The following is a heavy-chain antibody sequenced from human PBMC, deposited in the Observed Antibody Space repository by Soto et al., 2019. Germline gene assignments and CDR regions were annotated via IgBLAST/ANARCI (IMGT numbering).Heavy chain of an antibody. V-gene: IGHV1-2*02. Sequence: ASLKVSCKASGYTFTGYYMHWVRQAPGQGLEWMGWINPNSGGTNYAQKFRGRVTMTRDTSISTAYMELSRLRSDDTAVYYCARAGFRANWFDPWGQGTLVTVSS. CDR2: INPNSGGT. CDR1: GYTFTGYY. J-gene: IGHJ5*02. CDR3: ARAGFRANWFDP.